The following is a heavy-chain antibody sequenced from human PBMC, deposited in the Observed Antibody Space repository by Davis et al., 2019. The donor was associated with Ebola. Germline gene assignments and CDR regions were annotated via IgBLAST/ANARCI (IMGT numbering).Heavy chain of an antibody. CDR1: GYTFTDYW. CDR2: VYPADSDS. V-gene: IGHV5-51*01. CDR3: AKGYCSGGRCYSGSDY. J-gene: IGHJ4*02. D-gene: IGHD2-15*01. Sequence: GESLKISCQVSGYTFTDYWIGWVRQMPGKGLEWMGVVYPADSDSRYSPSFQGQVTISVDKSISTAYMQWSSLKASDTAMYYCAKGYCSGGRCYSGSDYWGQGTLVTVSS.